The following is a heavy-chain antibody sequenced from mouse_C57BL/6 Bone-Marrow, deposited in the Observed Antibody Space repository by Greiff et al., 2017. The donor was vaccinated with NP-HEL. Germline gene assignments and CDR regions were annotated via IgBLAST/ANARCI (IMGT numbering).Heavy chain of an antibody. D-gene: IGHD3-3*01. V-gene: IGHV5-6*01. CDR1: GFTFSSYG. J-gene: IGHJ4*01. CDR3: ARHEGVGQGYAMDY. CDR2: ISSGGSYT. Sequence: EVQLVESGGDLVKPGGSLKLSCAASGFTFSSYGMSWVRQTPDKRLEWVATISSGGSYTYYPDSVKGRFTISRDNAKNTLYLQMSSLKSEDTAMYYCARHEGVGQGYAMDYWGQGTSVTVSS.